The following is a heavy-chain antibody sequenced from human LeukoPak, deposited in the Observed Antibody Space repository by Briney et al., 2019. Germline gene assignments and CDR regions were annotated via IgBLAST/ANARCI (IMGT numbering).Heavy chain of an antibody. D-gene: IGHD3-3*01. Sequence: PGRSLRLSCAASGFTFSSYAMHWVRQAPGKGLEWVAVISYDGSNKYYADSVKGRFTISRDNSKNTLYLQMNSLRAEDTAVYYCAKVNLYDFWSGYYTGYWFDPWGQGTLVTVSS. CDR2: ISYDGSNK. V-gene: IGHV3-30-3*01. J-gene: IGHJ5*02. CDR1: GFTFSSYA. CDR3: AKVNLYDFWSGYYTGYWFDP.